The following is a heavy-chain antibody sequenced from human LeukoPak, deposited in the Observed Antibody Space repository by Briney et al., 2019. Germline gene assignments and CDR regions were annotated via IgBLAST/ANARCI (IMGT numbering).Heavy chain of an antibody. CDR3: ARIRRTTVVTAGAFDI. D-gene: IGHD4-23*01. V-gene: IGHV2-70*11. CDR1: GASISGYY. J-gene: IGHJ3*02. Sequence: TLSLTCSVSGASISGYYWSRIRQPPGKALEWLARIDWDDDKYYSTSLKTRLTISKDTSKNQVVLTMTNMDPLDTATYYCARIRRTTVVTAGAFDIWGQGTMVTVSS. CDR2: IDWDDDK.